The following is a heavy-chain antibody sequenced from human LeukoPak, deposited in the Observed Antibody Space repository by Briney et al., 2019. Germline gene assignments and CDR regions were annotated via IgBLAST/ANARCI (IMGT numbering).Heavy chain of an antibody. CDR2: IPYDGSNK. Sequence: PGRSLRLSCAASGFTFSDFGMHWVRQAPGKGLEWVAFIPYDGSNKFHADSVKGRFTISRDNSKNTVVLQMNSLTAEDTAVYYCARGGGSYYGSAFDIWGQGTMVTVSS. CDR3: ARGGGSYYGSAFDI. CDR1: GFTFSDFG. D-gene: IGHD1-26*01. V-gene: IGHV3-30*19. J-gene: IGHJ3*02.